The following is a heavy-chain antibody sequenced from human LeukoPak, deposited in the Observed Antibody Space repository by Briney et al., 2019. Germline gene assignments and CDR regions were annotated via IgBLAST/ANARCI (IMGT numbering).Heavy chain of an antibody. CDR2: ISSSDNTI. CDR1: GFTFSSYE. V-gene: IGHV3-48*03. D-gene: IGHD5-18*01. J-gene: IGHJ4*02. CDR3: ARGYSYWIH. Sequence: PGGSLRLSCAASGFTFSSYEMNWVRQAPGKGLEWVSYISSSDNTIYYADSVKGRFTISRDSAKNSLYLQMNSLRGEDTAVYYCARGYSYWIHWGQGTLVTVSS.